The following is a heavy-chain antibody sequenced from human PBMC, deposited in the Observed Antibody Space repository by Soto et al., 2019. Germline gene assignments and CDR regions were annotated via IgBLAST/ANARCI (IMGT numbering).Heavy chain of an antibody. CDR1: GGSFSGYY. D-gene: IGHD3-16*02. Sequence: QVQLQQWGAGLLKPSETLSLTCAVYGGSFSGYYWSWIRQPPGKGLEWIGEINHSGSTNYNPSLKSRVTISVDTSKNQFSLKLSSVTAADTAVYYCARERIMITFGGVIAPGWFDPWGQGTLVTVSS. CDR2: INHSGST. J-gene: IGHJ5*02. V-gene: IGHV4-34*01. CDR3: ARERIMITFGGVIAPGWFDP.